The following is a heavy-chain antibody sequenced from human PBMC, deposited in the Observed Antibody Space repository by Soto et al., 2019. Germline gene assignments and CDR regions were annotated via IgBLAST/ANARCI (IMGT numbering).Heavy chain of an antibody. CDR2: IYPGDSDT. CDR3: ARQSYSGSYGAFDI. CDR1: GYSFTSYW. V-gene: IGHV5-51*01. D-gene: IGHD1-26*01. Sequence: GESLTISCKGSGYSFTSYWIGLVRQLPGKGLEWVGIIYPGDSDTRYSPSVQGQVTISADKSISTAYLQWSSLKASDTAMYYCARQSYSGSYGAFDIWGQGTMVTVSS. J-gene: IGHJ3*02.